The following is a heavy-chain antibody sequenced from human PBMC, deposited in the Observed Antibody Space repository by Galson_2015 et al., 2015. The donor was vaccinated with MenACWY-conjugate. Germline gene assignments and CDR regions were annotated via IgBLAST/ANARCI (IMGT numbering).Heavy chain of an antibody. CDR3: ARERGYYGSGNYYGYYFDY. J-gene: IGHJ4*02. V-gene: IGHV3-66*01. CDR2: IYSGGDT. D-gene: IGHD3-10*01. Sequence: SLRLSCAASGFIVSTNYMSWVRQAPGKGLEWVSVIYSGGDTYYTDSVKGRFSIPRGNSKNTLYLQMKSLRVEDTAVYYCARERGYYGSGNYYGYYFDYWGQGTLVTVSS. CDR1: GFIVSTNY.